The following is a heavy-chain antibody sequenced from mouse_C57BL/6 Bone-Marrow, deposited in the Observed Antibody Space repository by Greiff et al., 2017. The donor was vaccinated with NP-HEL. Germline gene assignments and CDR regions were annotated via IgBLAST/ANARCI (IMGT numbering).Heavy chain of an antibody. CDR2: IYPRSGNT. Sequence: QVQLQQSGAELARPGASVKLSCKASGYTFTSYGISWVKQRTGQGLEWIGEIYPRSGNTYYNEKFKGKATLTADKSSSTAYMELRSLTSEDSAVYFCAATVPFDYRGQGTTLTVSS. J-gene: IGHJ2*01. CDR1: GYTFTSYG. V-gene: IGHV1-81*01. CDR3: AATVPFDY. D-gene: IGHD1-1*01.